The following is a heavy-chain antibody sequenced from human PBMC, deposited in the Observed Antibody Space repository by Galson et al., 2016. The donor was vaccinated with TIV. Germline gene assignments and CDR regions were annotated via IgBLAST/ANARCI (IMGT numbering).Heavy chain of an antibody. CDR3: AMDSHPSLGWFDP. CDR2: LSSGGDT. D-gene: IGHD3-16*02. CDR1: GFSVSNTY. J-gene: IGHJ5*02. V-gene: IGHV3-53*03. Sequence: SLRLSCAASGFSVSNTYMSWARQTPERGLEWVSLLSSGGDTYYVDSVKGRFTISRDNSKHTVYLQMNSLRVEDTAVYYCAMDSHPSLGWFDPGAQGTLVTVSS.